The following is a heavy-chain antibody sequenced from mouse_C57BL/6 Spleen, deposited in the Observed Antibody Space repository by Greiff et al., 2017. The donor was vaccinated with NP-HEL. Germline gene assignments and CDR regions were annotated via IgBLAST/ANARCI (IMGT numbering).Heavy chain of an antibody. CDR1: GYTFTSYW. J-gene: IGHJ1*03. V-gene: IGHV1-64*01. CDR3: ARSEYYGYFDV. Sequence: VQLQQPGAELVKPGASVKLSCKASGYTFTSYWMPWVKQRPGQGLEWIGMIHPNSGSTNYNEKFKSKATLTVDKSSSKAYMQLSSLTSEDSAVYYCARSEYYGYFDVWGTGTTVTVSS. D-gene: IGHD5-1*01. CDR2: IHPNSGST.